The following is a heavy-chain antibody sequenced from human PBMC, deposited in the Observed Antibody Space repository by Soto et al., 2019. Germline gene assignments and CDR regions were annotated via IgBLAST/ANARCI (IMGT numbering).Heavy chain of an antibody. D-gene: IGHD5-12*01. CDR1: GFTFSSYS. V-gene: IGHV3-21*01. J-gene: IGHJ6*02. CDR2: ISSSSSYI. Sequence: EVQLVESGGGLVKPGGSLRLSCAASGFTFSSYSMNWVRQAPGKGLEWVSSISSSSSYIYYADSVKGRVTISRDNAKKSLYLQMNSMRAEDTAVYYCARDGGIVATIDPYYYYYGMDVWGQGTTVTVSS. CDR3: ARDGGIVATIDPYYYYYGMDV.